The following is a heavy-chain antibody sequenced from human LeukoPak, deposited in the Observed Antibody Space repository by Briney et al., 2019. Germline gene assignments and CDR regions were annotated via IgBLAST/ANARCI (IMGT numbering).Heavy chain of an antibody. CDR3: ARDPYNSGSSYFDY. J-gene: IGHJ4*02. CDR2: IYSGGST. CDR1: GLTVSSNY. Sequence: PGGSLRLSCAVSGLTVSSNYMSWVRQAPGKGLEWVSAIYSGGSTFHADSVKGRFTISRDNSKNTLYLQMNSLRAEDTAVYYCARDPYNSGSSYFDYWGQGTLVTVSS. D-gene: IGHD3-10*01. V-gene: IGHV3-53*01.